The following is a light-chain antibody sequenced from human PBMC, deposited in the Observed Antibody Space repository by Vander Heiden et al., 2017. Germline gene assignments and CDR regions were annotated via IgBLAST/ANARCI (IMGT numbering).Light chain of an antibody. CDR3: QVWDSSSDHVV. CDR2: DDS. Sequence: SYRLTHPRSVSVAPGQTARITCGGNNIGRKSVHWYQQKPGQAPVLVVYDDSERPSGIPERCSGSNSGNTATLTISRVEAGDEADYYCQVWDSSSDHVVFGGGTKLTVL. CDR1: NIGRKS. V-gene: IGLV3-21*02. J-gene: IGLJ2*01.